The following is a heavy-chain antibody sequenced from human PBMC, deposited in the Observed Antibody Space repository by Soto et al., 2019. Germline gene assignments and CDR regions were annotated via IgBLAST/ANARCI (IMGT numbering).Heavy chain of an antibody. J-gene: IGHJ4*02. CDR2: IKPGGSDL. CDR1: GYRLDAAW. D-gene: IGHD3-10*01. Sequence: GESLKISCKGVGYRLDAAWIGWVRQMPGKGLEWMGIIKPGGSDLRYSPCFRGQVTISADAAGNTAYLQWDSLKASDTSRFYCARQITYIRDFWGQGTLVTV. CDR3: ARQITYIRDF. V-gene: IGHV5-51*01.